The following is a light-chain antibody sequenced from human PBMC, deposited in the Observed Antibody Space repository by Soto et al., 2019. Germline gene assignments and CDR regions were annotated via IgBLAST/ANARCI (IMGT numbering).Light chain of an antibody. CDR3: QQYNSYSPWT. Sequence: DIQMTQSPSTLSASVGDRVTITCRASQSISSWLAWYQQKPGKAPKLLIYKASSLESGGPSRFSGSGSGTEFTLTISSLQPDDFATYYCQQYNSYSPWTFGQGTKVDIK. J-gene: IGKJ1*01. CDR2: KAS. V-gene: IGKV1-5*03. CDR1: QSISSW.